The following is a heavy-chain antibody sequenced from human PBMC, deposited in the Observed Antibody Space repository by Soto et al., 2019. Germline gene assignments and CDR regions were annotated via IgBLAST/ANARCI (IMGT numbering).Heavy chain of an antibody. Sequence: QVQLQQWGAGLLKPSETLSLTCAVYGGSFSGYYWSCIRQPPGKGLEWIGEINHSGSTNYNPSLKSRVTISVDTSKNQLSLKLSSVTAAYTAVYYCARGIPNYWGQGTLVTVSS. CDR2: INHSGST. J-gene: IGHJ4*02. CDR3: ARGIPNY. CDR1: GGSFSGYY. V-gene: IGHV4-34*01.